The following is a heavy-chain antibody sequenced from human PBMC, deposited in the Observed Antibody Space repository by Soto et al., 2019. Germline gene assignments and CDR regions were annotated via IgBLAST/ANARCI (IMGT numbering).Heavy chain of an antibody. CDR1: AFTFSSYA. D-gene: IGHD2-2*01. CDR3: AREPLSTTRTYYGLDV. J-gene: IGHJ6*02. V-gene: IGHV3-30-3*01. CDR2: ISYDGSNK. Sequence: PGGSLRLSCAASAFTFSSYAMAWVRQAPGKGLEWVAVISYDGSNKYYADSMKGRFTISRDNSKNTLYLQINSLRAEDTAVYYCAREPLSTTRTYYGLDVWGQGTTVTVSS.